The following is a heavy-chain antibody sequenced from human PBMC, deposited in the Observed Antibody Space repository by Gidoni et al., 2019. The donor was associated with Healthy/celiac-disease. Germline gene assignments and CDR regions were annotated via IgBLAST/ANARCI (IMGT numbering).Heavy chain of an antibody. D-gene: IGHD2-21*02. Sequence: EVQLVESGGGLVKPGGSLRLSCAASGFTFSKAWMSWVRQAPGKGLEWVGRIKSKTDGGTTDYAAPVKGRFTISRDDSKNTLYLQMNSLKTEDTAVYYCTTFYCGGDCYSNWGQGTLVTVSS. CDR3: TTFYCGGDCYSN. V-gene: IGHV3-15*01. CDR2: IKSKTDGGTT. J-gene: IGHJ4*02. CDR1: GFTFSKAW.